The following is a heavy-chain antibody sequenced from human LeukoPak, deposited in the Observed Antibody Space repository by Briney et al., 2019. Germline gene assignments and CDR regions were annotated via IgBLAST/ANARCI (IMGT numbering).Heavy chain of an antibody. V-gene: IGHV4-61*01. CDR3: ARTTEGGYTYDYFYYHYMDV. J-gene: IGHJ6*03. CDR1: GHSISSGYY. CDR2: IYYSGST. Sequence: SETLSLTCTVSGHSISSGYYWGWIRQPPGKGLEWIGYIYYSGSTNYNPSLKSRVTISVDTSKNQFSLKLSSVTAADTAVYYCARTTEGGYTYDYFYYHYMDVWGKGTTVTISS. D-gene: IGHD5-18*01.